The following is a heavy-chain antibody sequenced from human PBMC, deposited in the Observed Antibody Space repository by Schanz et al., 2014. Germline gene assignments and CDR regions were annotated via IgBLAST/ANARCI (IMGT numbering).Heavy chain of an antibody. V-gene: IGHV3-23*04. CDR3: AKLSSSGRLAGYFDY. J-gene: IGHJ4*02. Sequence: EVQLVESGGGVVQPGRSLRLSCAAYGFTLSSYAMHWVRQAPGKGLEWVSAISGSGGSTYYADSVKGRFTISRDYSKNTLYLQMSSLRAEDTAIYYCAKLSSSGRLAGYFDYWGQGALVTVSS. CDR1: GFTLSSYA. D-gene: IGHD6-19*01. CDR2: ISGSGGST.